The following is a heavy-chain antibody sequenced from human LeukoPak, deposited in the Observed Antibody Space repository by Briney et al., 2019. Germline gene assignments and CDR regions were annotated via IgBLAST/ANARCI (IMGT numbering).Heavy chain of an antibody. J-gene: IGHJ4*02. V-gene: IGHV3-53*01. Sequence: PGGSLRLSCAASGFTFSNYWMSWVGHAPGKGLEWVAVIYSGGSTYYADSVKGRFTISRDNSKNTLYLQMNSLRAEDTAVYYCAREAHPVGIAAAGSLDYWGQGTLVTVSS. D-gene: IGHD6-13*01. CDR1: GFTFSNYW. CDR2: IYSGGST. CDR3: AREAHPVGIAAAGSLDY.